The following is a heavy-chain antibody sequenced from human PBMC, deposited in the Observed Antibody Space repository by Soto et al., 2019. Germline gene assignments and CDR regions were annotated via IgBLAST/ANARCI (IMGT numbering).Heavy chain of an antibody. CDR2: ISSSSSYI. CDR3: ARVFVATIYYYMDV. D-gene: IGHD5-12*01. CDR1: GFTFSSYS. Sequence: GGSLRLSCAASGFTFSSYSMNWVRQAPGKGLEWVSSISSSSSYIYYADSVKGRFTISRDNAKNSLYLQMNSLRAEDTAVYYCARVFVATIYYYMDVWGKGTTVTVSS. V-gene: IGHV3-21*01. J-gene: IGHJ6*03.